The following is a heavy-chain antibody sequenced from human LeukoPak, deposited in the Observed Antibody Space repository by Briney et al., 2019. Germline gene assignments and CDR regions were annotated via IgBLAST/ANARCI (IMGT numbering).Heavy chain of an antibody. Sequence: ASVKVSYKASGYTFTSYYMHWVRQAPGEGLEWMGIINPTGGSTSYAQKFQGRVTMTTDTSTSTAYMELRSLRSDDTAVYYCARDLLTLRYFDWPYRRPLDYWGQGTLVTVSS. D-gene: IGHD3-9*01. CDR2: INPTGGST. CDR3: ARDLLTLRYFDWPYRRPLDY. CDR1: GYTFTSYY. J-gene: IGHJ4*02. V-gene: IGHV1-46*01.